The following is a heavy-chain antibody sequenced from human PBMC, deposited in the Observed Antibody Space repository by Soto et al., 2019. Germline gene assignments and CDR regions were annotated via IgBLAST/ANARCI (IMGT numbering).Heavy chain of an antibody. J-gene: IGHJ4*02. V-gene: IGHV4-39*01. D-gene: IGHD6-13*01. Sequence: QLQLQESGPGLVKPSETLSLTCTVSGGSISSSSYYWGWIRQPPGKGLEWIGSIYYSGSTYYNPSLNRRVTLSGNTSKSQFSLKLGSVTVADTAVYYCARHSLLGGYSSSWHALYFDYWGQGTLVTVSS. CDR1: GGSISSSSYY. CDR3: ARHSLLGGYSSSWHALYFDY. CDR2: IYYSGST.